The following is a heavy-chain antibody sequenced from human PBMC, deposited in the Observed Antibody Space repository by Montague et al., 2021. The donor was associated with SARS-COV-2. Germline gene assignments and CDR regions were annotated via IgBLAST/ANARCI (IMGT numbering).Heavy chain of an antibody. Sequence: SETLSLTCTVSGGSISSSSNYWGWIRQPPGKGLEWIGSIYYSGSTXYNSSLKSRVTISVDTSKNQFSLKLNSVTAADTAVYYCARLVWFGELSSENWFDTWGQGTLVTVSS. CDR2: IYYSGST. V-gene: IGHV4-39*01. J-gene: IGHJ5*02. CDR1: GGSISSSSNY. D-gene: IGHD3-10*01. CDR3: ARLVWFGELSSENWFDT.